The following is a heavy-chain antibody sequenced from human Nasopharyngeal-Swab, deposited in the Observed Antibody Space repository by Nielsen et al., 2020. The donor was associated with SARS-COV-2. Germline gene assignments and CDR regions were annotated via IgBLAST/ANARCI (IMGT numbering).Heavy chain of an antibody. CDR3: ARGTADYSNPSFDY. D-gene: IGHD4-11*01. J-gene: IGHJ4*02. Sequence: SLKISCAASGFIFEDYAMHWVRQTPGKGLEWVSHISWNSGSIGYAASVKGRFTISRDNAKKSLYLQMNSLRAEDSALYYCARGTADYSNPSFDYWGQGTLVTVPS. CDR1: GFIFEDYA. V-gene: IGHV3-9*01. CDR2: ISWNSGSI.